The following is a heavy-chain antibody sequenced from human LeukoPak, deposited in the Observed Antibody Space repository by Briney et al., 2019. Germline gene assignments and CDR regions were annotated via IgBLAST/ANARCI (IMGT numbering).Heavy chain of an antibody. V-gene: IGHV1-69*05. Sequence: SVKVSCKASGGSFNAYAISWVRQTPGQGLEWMGGIIPIFGTSNYAQKLQGRVTISTDESTSTAYMEVSSLRSEDTAIYYCARGLDASMETAYDYWGQGTLVTVSS. J-gene: IGHJ4*02. CDR3: ARGLDASMETAYDY. CDR2: IIPIFGTS. D-gene: IGHD5-18*01. CDR1: GGSFNAYA.